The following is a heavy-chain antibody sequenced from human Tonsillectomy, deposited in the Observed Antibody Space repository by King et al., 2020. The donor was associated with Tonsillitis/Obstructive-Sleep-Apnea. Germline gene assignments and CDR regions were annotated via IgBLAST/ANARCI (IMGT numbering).Heavy chain of an antibody. J-gene: IGHJ4*02. Sequence: VQLVESGGGLIKPGGSLRLSCAASGFTFSNAWMSWVRQAPGKGLEWGGRGKSKTDVGTTNYAAPVKGRFTISREDSKDMLYLQMSSLKTEDTAVYYCTTDFVEGGVVVDYWGQGTLVTVSS. V-gene: IGHV3-15*01. CDR2: GKSKTDVGTT. D-gene: IGHD3-16*01. CDR1: GFTFSNAW. CDR3: TTDFVEGGVVVDY.